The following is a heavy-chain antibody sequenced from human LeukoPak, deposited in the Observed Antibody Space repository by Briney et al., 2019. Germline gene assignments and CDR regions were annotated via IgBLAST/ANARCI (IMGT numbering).Heavy chain of an antibody. CDR2: IGISSGNT. CDR1: GFTFSDYS. CDR3: ARDHNYAFDN. J-gene: IGHJ4*02. Sequence: GGSLRLSCAASGFTFSDYSMNWVRQAPGKGLEWISYIGISSGNTKYADSVKGRFTTSGDNAKSSLYLQMNSLRVEDTAVYYCARDHNYAFDNWGQGTLVTVSS. D-gene: IGHD4-11*01. V-gene: IGHV3-48*04.